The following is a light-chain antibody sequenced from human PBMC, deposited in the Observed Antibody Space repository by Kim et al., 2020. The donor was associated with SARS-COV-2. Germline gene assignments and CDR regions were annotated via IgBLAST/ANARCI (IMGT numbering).Light chain of an antibody. CDR3: NSRDSSGNLGV. CDR1: SVRNYC. J-gene: IGLJ3*02. CDR2: GRN. V-gene: IGLV3-19*01. Sequence: ALGGTGRIKCQGDSVRNYCVSLYQQKPGQAPLLVMYGRNIRASGIPDRFSGSRLGDIASLTIDGNQPEDEADYYCNSRDSSGNLGVFGGGTQLTVL.